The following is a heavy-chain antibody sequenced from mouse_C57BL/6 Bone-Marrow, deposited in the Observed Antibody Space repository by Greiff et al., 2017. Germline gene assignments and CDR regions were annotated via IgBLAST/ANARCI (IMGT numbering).Heavy chain of an antibody. Sequence: VQLQQSGAELVKPGASVKLSCKASGYTFTSYWMHWVKQRPGQGLEWIGMIHPNSGSTNYNEKFKSKATLTVDKSSSTAYMQLSSLTSEDSAVYYCARGYDSSRYFDVWGTGTTVTVSS. CDR1: GYTFTSYW. CDR3: ARGYDSSRYFDV. J-gene: IGHJ1*03. V-gene: IGHV1-64*01. CDR2: IHPNSGST. D-gene: IGHD1-1*01.